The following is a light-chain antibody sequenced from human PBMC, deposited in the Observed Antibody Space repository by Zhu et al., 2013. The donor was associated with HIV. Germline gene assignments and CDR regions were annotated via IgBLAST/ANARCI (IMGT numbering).Light chain of an antibody. CDR3: AAWDDSLSGGV. CDR1: SSNIGAGYD. CDR2: GNN. J-gene: IGLJ3*02. V-gene: IGLV1-40*01. Sequence: QSVLTQPPSVSGAPGQRVTISCTGSSSNIGAGYDVHWYQQLPGTAPKLLIYGNNNRPSGVPDRFSGSKSGTSASLAISGLRSEDEADYYCAAWDDSLSGGVFGGGTKLTVL.